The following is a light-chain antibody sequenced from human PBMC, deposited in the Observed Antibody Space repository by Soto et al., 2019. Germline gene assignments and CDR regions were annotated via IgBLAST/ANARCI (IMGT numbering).Light chain of an antibody. J-gene: IGLJ3*02. Sequence: QLVLTQPPSVSGAPGQRVTISCTGSTSNIGAIYDVHWYQQLPGTAPKLLIYGNSNRPSGVPDRFSGSKSGTSASLAITGLRAEDEADYYCQSYDSSLSAWVFGGGTKLTVL. CDR1: TSNIGAIYD. CDR3: QSYDSSLSAWV. CDR2: GNS. V-gene: IGLV1-40*01.